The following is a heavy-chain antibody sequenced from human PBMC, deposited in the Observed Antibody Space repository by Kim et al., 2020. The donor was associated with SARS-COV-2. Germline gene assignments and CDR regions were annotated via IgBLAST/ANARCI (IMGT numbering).Heavy chain of an antibody. CDR3: ARHDYDSSVYYFFDY. Sequence: SETLSLTCTVSGGSITSSSYYWGWIREPPGKGLEWIGSIYYSGSTYYNPSLKSRVTISVDTSKHQFSLRLSSVTAADTAVYYCARHDYDSSVYYFFDYWGPGTLVTVSS. CDR2: IYYSGST. J-gene: IGHJ4*02. D-gene: IGHD3-22*01. CDR1: GGSITSSSYY. V-gene: IGHV4-39*01.